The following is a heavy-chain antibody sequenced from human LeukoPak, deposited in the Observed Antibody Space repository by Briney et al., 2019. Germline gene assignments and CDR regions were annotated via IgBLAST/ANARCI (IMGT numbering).Heavy chain of an antibody. Sequence: ASVKVSCKASGGTFSSYAISWVRQAPGQGLEWMGGIIPIFGTANYAQKFQGRVTITAGESTSTAYMELSSLRSEDTAVYYCASGSYYDILTGYSRYYYYMDVWGKGTTVTISS. V-gene: IGHV1-69*13. CDR2: IIPIFGTA. CDR1: GGTFSSYA. D-gene: IGHD3-9*01. CDR3: ASGSYYDILTGYSRYYYYMDV. J-gene: IGHJ6*03.